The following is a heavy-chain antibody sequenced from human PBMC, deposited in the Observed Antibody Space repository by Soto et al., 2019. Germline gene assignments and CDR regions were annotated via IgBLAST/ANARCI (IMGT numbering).Heavy chain of an antibody. D-gene: IGHD3-3*02. J-gene: IGHJ6*02. CDR1: GGTFSTSA. CDR2: IMPIFRKT. CDR3: ARDKDRQQLGGNYYYILDV. V-gene: IGHV1-69*12. Sequence: QVQLEQSGAEVKKPGSSVKVSCKASGGTFSTSAISWVRQAPGQGLEWMGGIMPIFRKTDYAQKFQGRVTVTADEYTSTAYIELIGLRSDDTAVYYCARDKDRQQLGGNYYYILDVWGQGTTVIVSS.